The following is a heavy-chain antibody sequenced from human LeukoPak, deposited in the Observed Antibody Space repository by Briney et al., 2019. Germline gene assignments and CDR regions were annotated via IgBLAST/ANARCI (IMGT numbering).Heavy chain of an antibody. J-gene: IGHJ4*02. V-gene: IGHV4-59*08. CDR2: IYYSGST. CDR1: GGSIRSHY. CDR3: AGGSGVTTFGY. D-gene: IGHD4-17*01. Sequence: PSETLSLTCTVSGGSIRSHYWSWIRQPPGKGLEWIGNIYYSGSTNYNPSLKSRVTISEDRSNNQFSLKLSSVTAADTAVYYCAGGSGVTTFGYWGQGTLVTVSS.